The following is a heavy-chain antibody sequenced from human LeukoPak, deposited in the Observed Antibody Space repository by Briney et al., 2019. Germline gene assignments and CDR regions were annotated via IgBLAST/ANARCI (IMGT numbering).Heavy chain of an antibody. Sequence: PSETLSLTCTVSGDSISTSNSYWGWIRQPPGKGLEWIGSIYYSGNTYYNPSLKSRVTISVDTSKNQFSLKLSSVTAAETAVYYCARHDSSGPYNAFDIWGQGTMVTVSS. D-gene: IGHD3-22*01. CDR1: GDSISTSNSY. CDR2: IYYSGNT. V-gene: IGHV4-39*01. J-gene: IGHJ3*02. CDR3: ARHDSSGPYNAFDI.